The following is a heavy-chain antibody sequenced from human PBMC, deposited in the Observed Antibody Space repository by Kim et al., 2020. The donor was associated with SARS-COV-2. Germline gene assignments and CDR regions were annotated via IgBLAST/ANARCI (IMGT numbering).Heavy chain of an antibody. CDR3: ARAGRSNCSSTSCFYWFDP. CDR2: INAGNGNT. CDR1: GYTFTSYA. J-gene: IGHJ5*02. Sequence: ASVKVSCKASGYTFTSYAMHWVRQAPGQRLEWMGWINAGNGNTKYSQKFQGRVTITRDTSASTAYMELSSLRSEDTAVYYCARAGRSNCSSTSCFYWFDPWGQGTLVTVSS. D-gene: IGHD2-2*01. V-gene: IGHV1-3*01.